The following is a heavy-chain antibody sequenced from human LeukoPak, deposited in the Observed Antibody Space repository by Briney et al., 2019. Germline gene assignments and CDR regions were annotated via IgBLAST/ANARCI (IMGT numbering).Heavy chain of an antibody. Sequence: GGSVRLSCAASGFTFSDYYMTWTRQVPGKGLEWVSGISGNGATTHHADSVKGRFTISRDNSKNTLYLQMNSLRAEDTAVYYCAKWKYGSDFGYFDYWGKGTMVTVSS. D-gene: IGHD3-10*01. CDR3: AKWKYGSDFGYFDY. CDR1: GFTFSDYY. V-gene: IGHV3-23*01. CDR2: ISGNGATT. J-gene: IGHJ4*03.